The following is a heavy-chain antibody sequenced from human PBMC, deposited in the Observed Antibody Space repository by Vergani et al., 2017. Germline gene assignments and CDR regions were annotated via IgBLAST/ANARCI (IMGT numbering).Heavy chain of an antibody. CDR1: GYTFTSYA. V-gene: IGHV1-3*01. CDR2: INAGNGNT. CDR3: AGGFATHKSQFDY. D-gene: IGHD2-15*01. J-gene: IGHJ4*02. Sequence: QVQLVQSGAEVKKPGASVKVSCKASGYTFTSYAMHWVRQAPGQRLEWMGWINAGNGNTKYSQKFQGRVTITRDTSASTAYMELSSLRSEDTAVYYCAGGFATHKSQFDYWGQGTLVTVSS.